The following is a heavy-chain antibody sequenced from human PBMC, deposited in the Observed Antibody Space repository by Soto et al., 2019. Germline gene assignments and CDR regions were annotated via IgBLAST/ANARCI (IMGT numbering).Heavy chain of an antibody. J-gene: IGHJ4*02. CDR3: ARYDYVWGSYRPFDY. CDR2: INAGNGNT. Sequence: GASVKVSCKASGYTFTSYAMHWVRQAPGQRLEWMGWINAGNGNTKYSQKFQGRVTITRDTSASTAYMELSSLRSEDTAVYYCARYDYVWGSYRPFDYWGQGTLVTV. CDR1: GYTFTSYA. D-gene: IGHD3-16*02. V-gene: IGHV1-3*01.